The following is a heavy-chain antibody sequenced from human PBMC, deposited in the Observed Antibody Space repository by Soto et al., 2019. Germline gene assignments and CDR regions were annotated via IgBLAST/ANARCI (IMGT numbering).Heavy chain of an antibody. CDR3: AKDLPPRGGPYYYYYYGMDV. CDR1: GFTFSSYG. CDR2: ISYDGSNK. J-gene: IGHJ6*02. Sequence: PGGSLRLSCAASGFTFSSYGMHWVRQAPGKGLEWVAVISYDGSNKYYADSVKGRFTISRDNSKNTLYLQMNSLRAEDTAVYYCAKDLPPRGGPYYYYYYGMDVGGQGTTVTVSS. V-gene: IGHV3-30*18.